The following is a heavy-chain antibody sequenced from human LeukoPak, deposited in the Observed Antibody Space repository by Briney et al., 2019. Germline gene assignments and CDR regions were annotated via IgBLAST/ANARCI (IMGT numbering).Heavy chain of an antibody. CDR3: ARDTEMGYYYYMDV. V-gene: IGHV4-61*02. CDR1: GGSISSGSYY. J-gene: IGHJ6*03. D-gene: IGHD5-24*01. Sequence: SQTLSLTCTVSGGSISSGSYYWSWIRQPAGKELEWIGRIYTSGSTNYNPSLKSRVTISVDTSKNQFSLKLSSVTAADTAVYYCARDTEMGYYYYMDVWGKGTTVTVSS. CDR2: IYTSGST.